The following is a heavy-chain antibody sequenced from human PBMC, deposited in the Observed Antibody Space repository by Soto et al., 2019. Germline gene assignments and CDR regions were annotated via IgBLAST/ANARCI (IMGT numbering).Heavy chain of an antibody. D-gene: IGHD4-17*01. J-gene: IGHJ6*02. Sequence: QVQLQESGPGLVKPSETLSLTCTVSGGSISSYYWSWIRQPPGKGLEWIGYIYYSGSTNYNPSLTSRVTISVDTSKNQFSLKLSSVTAADTAVYYCARGTVTTSGAFMDVWGQGTTVTVSS. CDR2: IYYSGST. V-gene: IGHV4-59*01. CDR3: ARGTVTTSGAFMDV. CDR1: GGSISSYY.